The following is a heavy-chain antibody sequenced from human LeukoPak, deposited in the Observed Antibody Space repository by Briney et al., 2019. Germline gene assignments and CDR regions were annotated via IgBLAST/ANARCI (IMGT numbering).Heavy chain of an antibody. V-gene: IGHV3-30*04. Sequence: RSLRLSCAASGFTFSSYAMHWVRQAPGKGLEWVGVISYVGSNKYYADSVKSRFTISRDNSKNTLYLKMNGLRAEDTAVYYCAKDMVRGVIKDYYYYMDVWGKGTTVTISS. CDR2: ISYVGSNK. D-gene: IGHD3-10*01. CDR1: GFTFSSYA. J-gene: IGHJ6*03. CDR3: AKDMVRGVIKDYYYYMDV.